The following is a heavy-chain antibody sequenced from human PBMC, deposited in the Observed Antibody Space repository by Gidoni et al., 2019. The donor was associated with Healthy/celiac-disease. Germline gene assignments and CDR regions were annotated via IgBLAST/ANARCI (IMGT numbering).Heavy chain of an antibody. CDR2: IYYSGST. CDR1: GCSISSSSYY. V-gene: IGHV4-39*01. Sequence: QLQLQESGPGLVKPSETLSLTCTVSGCSISSSSYYWGWIRQPPGKGLEWIGSIYYSGSTYYNPSLKSRVTISVDTSKNQFSLKLSSVTAADTAVYYCARYDIVVVPAAMQAFDIWGQGTMVTVSS. D-gene: IGHD2-2*01. J-gene: IGHJ3*02. CDR3: ARYDIVVVPAAMQAFDI.